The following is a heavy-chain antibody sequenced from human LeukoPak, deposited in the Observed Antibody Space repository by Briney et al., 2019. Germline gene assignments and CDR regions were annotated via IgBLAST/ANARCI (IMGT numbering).Heavy chain of an antibody. J-gene: IGHJ3*02. CDR3: ARDPLSTNDFDI. CDR2: ISHIGRT. Sequence: SETLSLTCAVSGDSFSSHYWTWIRQSPGTGLEWIGYISHIGRTNYNPSLKSRVTISIDTSKNQFSLKLSSVTAADTAVYFCARDPLSTNDFDIWGQGTMVTVSS. V-gene: IGHV4-59*11. D-gene: IGHD1-1*01. CDR1: GDSFSSHY.